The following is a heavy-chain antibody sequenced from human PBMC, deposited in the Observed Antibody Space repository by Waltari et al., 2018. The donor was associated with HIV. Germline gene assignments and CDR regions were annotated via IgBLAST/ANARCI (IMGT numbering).Heavy chain of an antibody. CDR2: ISGSGGTT. CDR3: AKSPQWLANVDY. CDR1: GFTFTTYA. Sequence: EVQLLEFGGGLVQPGGSLRLSCAASGFTFTTYAMSWVRQAPGKGLEWVSVISGSGGTTYYADSVKGRFTISRDNSRNTLYLQMNSLRADDTAVYYCAKSPQWLANVDYWGQGTLVTVSS. V-gene: IGHV3-23*01. J-gene: IGHJ4*02. D-gene: IGHD6-19*01.